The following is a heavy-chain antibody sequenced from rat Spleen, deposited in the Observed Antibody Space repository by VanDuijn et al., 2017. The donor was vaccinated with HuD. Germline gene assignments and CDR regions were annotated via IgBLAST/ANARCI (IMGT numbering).Heavy chain of an antibody. CDR2: INYDGSST. CDR3: TRDRILRSTGFDY. V-gene: IGHV5-20*01. D-gene: IGHD1-6*01. J-gene: IGHJ2*01. Sequence: EVQLVESGGGLVQPGRSLKLSCAASGFTFDDYHMAWVRQAPTKGLDWVASINYDGSSTYYRDSVKGRFTLSRDNAKSSLYLQMDSLRSEDTATYYCTRDRILRSTGFDYWGQGVMVTVSS. CDR1: GFTFDDYH.